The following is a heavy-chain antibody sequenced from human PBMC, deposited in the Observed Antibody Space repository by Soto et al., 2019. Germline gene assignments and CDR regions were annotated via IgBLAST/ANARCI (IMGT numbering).Heavy chain of an antibody. CDR2: IYWDDDK. J-gene: IGHJ4*02. D-gene: IGHD6-19*01. CDR1: GFSLSTSGVA. Sequence: QITLKESGPTLVKPTQTLTLTCTFSGFSLSTSGVAVGWIRQPPGKALEWLALIYWDDDKRYSPSLKSRLTITKDTSKNQVVLTMTNMDPVDTATYYCSHRPIDTSGRYSVDYWGQGTLVTVSS. V-gene: IGHV2-5*02. CDR3: SHRPIDTSGRYSVDY.